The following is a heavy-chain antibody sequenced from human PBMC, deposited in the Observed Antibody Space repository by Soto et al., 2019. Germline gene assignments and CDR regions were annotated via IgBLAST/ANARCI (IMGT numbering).Heavy chain of an antibody. CDR3: TTDQGPRQWQTEDYYYYYMDV. CDR1: GFTFSNAW. CDR2: IKSKTDGGTT. V-gene: IGHV3-15*01. D-gene: IGHD6-19*01. J-gene: IGHJ6*03. Sequence: GGSLRLSCAASGFTFSNAWMSWVRQAPGKGLEWVGRIKSKTDGGTTDYAAPVKGRFTISRDDSKNTLYLQMNSLKTEDTAVYYCTTDQGPRQWQTEDYYYYYMDVWGKGTTVTVSS.